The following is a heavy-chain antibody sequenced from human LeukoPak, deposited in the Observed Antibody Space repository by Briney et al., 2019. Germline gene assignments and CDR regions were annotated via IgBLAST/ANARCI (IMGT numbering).Heavy chain of an antibody. CDR2: IYYSGST. CDR3: ARVGRWELLRGLYYFDY. D-gene: IGHD1-26*01. Sequence: PSETLSLTCTVSGGSISSYYWSWIRQPPGKGLEWIGYIYYSGSTNYNPSLKSRVTISVDTSKNQFSLKLSSVTAADTAVYYCARVGRWELLRGLYYFDYWGQGTLVTVSS. J-gene: IGHJ4*02. V-gene: IGHV4-59*01. CDR1: GGSISSYY.